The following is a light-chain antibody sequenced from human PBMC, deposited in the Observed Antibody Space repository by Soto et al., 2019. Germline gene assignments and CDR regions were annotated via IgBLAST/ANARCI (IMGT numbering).Light chain of an antibody. J-gene: IGKJ1*01. Sequence: EMVMTQSPATLSVSPGERATLSSRASQSVSSNLAWYQQKPGQAPRLLIYGASTRATGIPARFSGSGSGTEFTLTISSLQTEDFAVYYCQQDNNWPPWTVGQGTKVEIK. CDR2: GAS. CDR3: QQDNNWPPWT. V-gene: IGKV3-15*01. CDR1: QSVSSN.